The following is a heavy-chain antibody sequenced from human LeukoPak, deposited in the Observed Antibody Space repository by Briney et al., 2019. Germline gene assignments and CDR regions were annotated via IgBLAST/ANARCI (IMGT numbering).Heavy chain of an antibody. CDR3: ARSTGYDFWSGYYDAFDI. CDR1: EFTFSNYK. CDR2: ISSSSSYI. Sequence: GGSLRLSCAASEFTFSNYKMNWVRQAPGKGLEWVSSISSSSSYIYYADSVKGRFTISRDNAKNSLYLQMNSLRAEDTAVYYCARSTGYDFWSGYYDAFDIWGQGTMVTVSS. D-gene: IGHD3-3*01. V-gene: IGHV3-21*04. J-gene: IGHJ3*02.